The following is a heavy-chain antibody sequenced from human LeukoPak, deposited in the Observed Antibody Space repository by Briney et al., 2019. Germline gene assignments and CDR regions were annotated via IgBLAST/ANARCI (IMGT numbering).Heavy chain of an antibody. CDR1: GFXVSSNY. J-gene: IGHJ4*02. CDR3: ARDAGDYFGY. D-gene: IGHD7-27*01. V-gene: IGHV3-66*01. CDR2: IYSGGST. Sequence: GGSLRLSCAASGFXVSSNYFSWVRQAPGKGLEWVSVIYSGGSTYYADSVKGRFTISRDNSKNTLYLQMNSLRAEDTAVYYCARDAGDYFGYWGQGTLVTVSS.